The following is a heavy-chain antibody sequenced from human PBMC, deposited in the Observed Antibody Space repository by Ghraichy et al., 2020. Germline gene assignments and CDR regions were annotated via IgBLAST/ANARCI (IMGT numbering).Heavy chain of an antibody. CDR2: IYYSGST. V-gene: IGHV4-59*01. CDR3: AREYAVRGPEWYNWFDP. CDR1: GGSISSYY. D-gene: IGHD3-3*01. J-gene: IGHJ5*02. Sequence: SQTLSLTCTVSGGSISSYYWSWIRQPPGKGLEWIGYIYYSGSTNYNPSLKSRVTISVDTSKNQFSLKLSSVTAADTAVYYCAREYAVRGPEWYNWFDPWGQGTLVTVSS.